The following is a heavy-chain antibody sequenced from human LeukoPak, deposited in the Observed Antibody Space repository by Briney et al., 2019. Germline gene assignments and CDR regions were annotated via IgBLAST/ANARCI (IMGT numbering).Heavy chain of an antibody. CDR2: IYTSGST. V-gene: IGHV4-4*07. CDR1: GGSISSYY. D-gene: IGHD3-3*01. CDR3: ARVLPHYDFWSGYQAGLYMDV. J-gene: IGHJ6*03. Sequence: SETLSLTCTVSGGSISSYYWSWIRQPAGKGLEWIGRIYTSGSTNYNPSLKSRVTISVDTSKNQFSLKLSSVTAADTAVYYCARVLPHYDFWSGYQAGLYMDVWGKGTTVTVSS.